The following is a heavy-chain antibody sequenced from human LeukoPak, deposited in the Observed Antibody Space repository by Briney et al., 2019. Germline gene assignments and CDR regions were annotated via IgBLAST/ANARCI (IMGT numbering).Heavy chain of an antibody. CDR3: ARDFYYYDSSGYGGYYYYGMDV. CDR2: IYIRGST. CDR1: GFTSSSNY. V-gene: IGHV3-66*01. Sequence: GGSLRFSCAASGFTSSSNYMTWVRQPPGKGLEWVAFIYIRGSTYYTNSVKGRFTISIDNSKNQLYLQMNSLRAEDTAVYYCARDFYYYDSSGYGGYYYYGMDVWGQGTTVSVSS. D-gene: IGHD3-22*01. J-gene: IGHJ6*02.